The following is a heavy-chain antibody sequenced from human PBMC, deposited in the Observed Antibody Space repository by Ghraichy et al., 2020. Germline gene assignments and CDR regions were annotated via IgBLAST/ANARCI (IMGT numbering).Heavy chain of an antibody. CDR3: ARDPLRSHRSIAAAGTDLYYYYGMDV. V-gene: IGHV1-18*01. CDR1: GYTFTSYG. Sequence: ASVKVSCKASGYTFTSYGISWVRQAPGQGLEWMGWISAYNGNTNYAQKLQGRVTMTTDTSTSTAYMELRSLRSDDTAVYYCARDPLRSHRSIAAAGTDLYYYYGMDVWGQGTTVTVSS. CDR2: ISAYNGNT. D-gene: IGHD6-13*01. J-gene: IGHJ6*02.